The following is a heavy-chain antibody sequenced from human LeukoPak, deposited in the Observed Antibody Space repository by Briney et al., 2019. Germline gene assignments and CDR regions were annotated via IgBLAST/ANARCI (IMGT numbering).Heavy chain of an antibody. Sequence: GESLKISCKGSGYRFNSCWINWVRQMPGRGLEWMGTIDPSDSYTKYNPSFQGHVTISADKSISTAYLQWSSLKASDTAMYYCARPLSSGYYGGGFDIWGQGTMVTVSS. CDR3: ARPLSSGYYGGGFDI. V-gene: IGHV5-10-1*01. CDR1: GYRFNSCW. J-gene: IGHJ3*02. D-gene: IGHD3-22*01. CDR2: IDPSDSYT.